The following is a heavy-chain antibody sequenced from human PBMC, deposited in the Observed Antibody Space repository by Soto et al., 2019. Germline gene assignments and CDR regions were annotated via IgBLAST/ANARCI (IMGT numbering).Heavy chain of an antibody. CDR3: ARDFRGLDY. CDR1: GDSITSCN. J-gene: IGHJ4*02. V-gene: IGHV4-59*01. Sequence: PLETLSLTCTVSGDSITSCNWNWLRQPPGKALEWIGYVYSSGSTNYNPSLKSRVTISLDMSKNQFSPKLSSVTAADTAVYYCARDFRGLDYWGRGILVTVPQ. D-gene: IGHD3-16*01. CDR2: VYSSGST.